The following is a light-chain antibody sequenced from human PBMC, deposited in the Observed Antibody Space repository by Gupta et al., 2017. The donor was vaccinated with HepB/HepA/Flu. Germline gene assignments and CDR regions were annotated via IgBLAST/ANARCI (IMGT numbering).Light chain of an antibody. CDR1: QGISSY. Sequence: DIHLTQSPSFLSASVGDRVTITCRASQGISSYLAWYQQKPGKAPKLLIYAASTVKSGVPSRFSGSGSGTEFTLTISSRQPEDFATYYCQHGKSSPITFGQGTLLEIK. CDR2: AAS. J-gene: IGKJ5*01. CDR3: QHGKSSPIT. V-gene: IGKV1-9*01.